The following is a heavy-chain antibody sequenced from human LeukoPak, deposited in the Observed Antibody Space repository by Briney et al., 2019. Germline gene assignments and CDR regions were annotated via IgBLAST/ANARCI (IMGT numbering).Heavy chain of an antibody. Sequence: GGSLRLSCAASGFTFSSYWMSWVRQAPGKGLEWVANIKQDGSEKYYVDSVKGRFTISRDNAKNSLYLQMNSLRAEGTAVYYCARDLEYSSSSQNGMDVWGQGTTVTVSS. V-gene: IGHV3-7*01. CDR2: IKQDGSEK. J-gene: IGHJ6*01. CDR3: ARDLEYSSSSQNGMDV. CDR1: GFTFSSYW. D-gene: IGHD6-6*01.